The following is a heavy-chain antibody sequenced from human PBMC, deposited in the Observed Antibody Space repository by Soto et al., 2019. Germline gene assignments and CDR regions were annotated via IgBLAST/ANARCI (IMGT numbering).Heavy chain of an antibody. CDR2: IYYSGST. CDR1: GGSLSSYY. J-gene: IGHJ4*02. D-gene: IGHD6-6*01. Sequence: PSETLSLTCVVSGGSLSSYYWSWLRQPPGKGLEWIGYIYYSGSTYYNPSLKSRVTISVDTSKNQFSLKLSSVTAADTAVYYCAREATIAARLDSWGQGTLVTVSS. V-gene: IGHV4-30-4*01. CDR3: AREATIAARLDS.